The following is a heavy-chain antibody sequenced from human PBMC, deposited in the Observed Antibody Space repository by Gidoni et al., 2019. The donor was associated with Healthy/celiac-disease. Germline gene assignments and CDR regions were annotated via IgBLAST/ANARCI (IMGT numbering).Heavy chain of an antibody. V-gene: IGHV3-13*01. D-gene: IGHD4-17*01. CDR3: ARGATVTTELDAFDI. CDR1: GCNFSSYD. CDR2: IGTAGDT. Sequence: EVQLVDSGGGLVPPGGSLRLSCAASGCNFSSYDMHWVRQATGKGLEWVSAIGTAGDTYYPGSVKGRFTISRENAKNSWYLQMNSLRAGDTAVYYCARGATVTTELDAFDIWGQGTMVTVSS. J-gene: IGHJ3*02.